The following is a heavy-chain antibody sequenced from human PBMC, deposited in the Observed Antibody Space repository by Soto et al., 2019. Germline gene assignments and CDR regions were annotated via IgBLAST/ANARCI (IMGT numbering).Heavy chain of an antibody. V-gene: IGHV3-20*01. J-gene: IGHJ3*02. D-gene: IGHD3-10*01. Sequence: GGSLRLSCAASGFPFSSYWMHWVRQAPGKGLVWVSGINWNGGSTGYADSVKGRFTISRDNAKNSLYLQMNSLRAEDTALYHCARGFYYYGSGSYVAFDIWGQGTMVTVSS. CDR2: INWNGGST. CDR3: ARGFYYYGSGSYVAFDI. CDR1: GFPFSSYW.